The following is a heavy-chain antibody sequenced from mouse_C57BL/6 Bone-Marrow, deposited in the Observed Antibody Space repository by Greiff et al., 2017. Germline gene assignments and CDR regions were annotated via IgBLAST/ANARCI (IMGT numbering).Heavy chain of an antibody. Sequence: VQLQQSGAELARPGASVKLSCKASGYTFTSYGISWVKQRTGQGLEWIGELYPRSGNTYYNEKFKGKATLTADKSSRTAYMELRSLTSDDSAFYFCAIYYGNQSYFDVWGTGTTVTVSS. J-gene: IGHJ1*03. CDR1: GYTFTSYG. D-gene: IGHD2-1*01. V-gene: IGHV1-81*01. CDR2: LYPRSGNT. CDR3: AIYYGNQSYFDV.